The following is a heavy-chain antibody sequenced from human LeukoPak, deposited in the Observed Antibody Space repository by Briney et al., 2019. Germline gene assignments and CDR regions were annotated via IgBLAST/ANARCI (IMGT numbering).Heavy chain of an antibody. D-gene: IGHD3-22*01. Sequence: SQTLSLTCTVSGGSISSGGYYWSWIRQPPGKGLEWIGYIYHSGSTYYNPSLKSRVTISVDRSKNQFSLKLSSVTAADTAVYYCARDYDSSGYYYGYWGQGTLVTVSS. CDR1: GGSISSGGYY. CDR3: ARDYDSSGYYYGY. V-gene: IGHV4-30-2*01. J-gene: IGHJ4*02. CDR2: IYHSGST.